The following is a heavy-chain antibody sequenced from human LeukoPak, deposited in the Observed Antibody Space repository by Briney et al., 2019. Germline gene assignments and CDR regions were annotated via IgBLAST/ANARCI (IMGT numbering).Heavy chain of an antibody. J-gene: IGHJ6*02. D-gene: IGHD1-14*01. Sequence: GGSLRLSCAASGFIFSSYAFHWVRQAPGKGLEWVAAISYDGSNKYYADSVKGRFTISRDNSKNTPYLQMNSLRAEDTAVYYCARDPGRTRLLRYGMDVWGLGTTVTVSS. CDR2: ISYDGSNK. CDR1: GFIFSSYA. CDR3: ARDPGRTRLLRYGMDV. V-gene: IGHV3-30-3*01.